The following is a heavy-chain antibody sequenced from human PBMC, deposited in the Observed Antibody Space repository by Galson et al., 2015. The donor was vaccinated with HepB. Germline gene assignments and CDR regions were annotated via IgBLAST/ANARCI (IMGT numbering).Heavy chain of an antibody. CDR2: ISAYNGNT. CDR1: GYTFTSYG. D-gene: IGHD3-3*01. CDR3: ARDTARYYDFWSGYY. Sequence: SVKVSCKASGYTFTSYGISWVRQAPGQGLEWMGWISAYNGNTNYAQKLQGRVTMTTDTSTSTAYMELRSLRSDDTAVYYCARDTARYYDFWSGYYWGQGTLVTVSS. V-gene: IGHV1-18*01. J-gene: IGHJ4*02.